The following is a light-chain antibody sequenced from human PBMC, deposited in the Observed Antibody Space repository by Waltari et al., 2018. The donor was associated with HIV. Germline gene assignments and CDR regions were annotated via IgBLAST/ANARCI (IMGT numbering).Light chain of an antibody. CDR2: DVS. CDR3: CSYAGSYTFKV. J-gene: IGLJ3*02. Sequence: QSALTQPRSVSGSPGQSVTISCTGTSSDVGGYDYVSWYQHHPGKAPKLMIFDVSKRPSGVPDRVSGSRSGNTASLTISGLQAEDEADYYCCSYAGSYTFKVFGGGTKLTVL. CDR1: SSDVGGYDY. V-gene: IGLV2-11*01.